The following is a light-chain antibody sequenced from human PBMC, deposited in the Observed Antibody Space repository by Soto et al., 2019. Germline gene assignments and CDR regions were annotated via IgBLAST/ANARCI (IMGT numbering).Light chain of an antibody. J-gene: IGKJ5*01. Sequence: EIVMTQSPAPLSVSPGERATLSCVASQSVSIKLAWYQQKPGQAPRLLIYDTSTRATGIPARFSGSGSGTEFTLTISSLQSEDFAVYYCQQYNNWPPITFGQGTRLEIK. CDR2: DTS. V-gene: IGKV3-15*01. CDR1: QSVSIK. CDR3: QQYNNWPPIT.